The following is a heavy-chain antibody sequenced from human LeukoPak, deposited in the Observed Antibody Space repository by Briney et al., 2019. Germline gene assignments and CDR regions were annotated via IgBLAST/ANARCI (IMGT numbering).Heavy chain of an antibody. CDR1: GGSISSSSYY. Sequence: PSETLSLTCTVSGGSISSSSYYWGWIRQPPGKGLEWIGSIYYSGSTYYNPSLKSRVTISVDTSKNQFSLKLSSVTAADTAVYYCARQTTGGYSRSSGRFDYWGQGTLVTVSS. D-gene: IGHD3-22*01. CDR3: ARQTTGGYSRSSGRFDY. CDR2: IYYSGST. V-gene: IGHV4-39*01. J-gene: IGHJ4*02.